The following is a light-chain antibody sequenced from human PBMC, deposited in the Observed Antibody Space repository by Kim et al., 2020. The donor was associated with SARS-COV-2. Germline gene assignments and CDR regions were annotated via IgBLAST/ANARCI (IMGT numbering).Light chain of an antibody. J-gene: IGKJ4*01. CDR2: DVS. Sequence: SPAARPTLACRASQSVSSHLAWYQQKPGQAPRLLIHDVSNRATGIPARFSGSGSGTDFSLTISSLEPDDFAVYYCQVRSDWPPLLTFGGGTKLEI. CDR3: QVRSDWPPLLT. V-gene: IGKV3-11*01. CDR1: QSVSSH.